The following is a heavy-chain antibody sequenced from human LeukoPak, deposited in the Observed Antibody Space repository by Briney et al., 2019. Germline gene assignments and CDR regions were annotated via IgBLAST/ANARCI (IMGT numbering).Heavy chain of an antibody. CDR3: ARDFEHHPVPSMVRTTPMYYFDY. D-gene: IGHD3-10*01. J-gene: IGHJ4*02. CDR2: TYYRSKWYN. CDR1: GDSVSSNSAA. Sequence: KQSQTLSLTCAIPGDSVSSNSAAWNWIRQSPSRGLEWLGRTYYRSKWYNDYAVSVKSRITINPDTSKNQFSLQLNSVTPEDTAVYYCARDFEHHPVPSMVRTTPMYYFDYWGQGTLVTVSS. V-gene: IGHV6-1*01.